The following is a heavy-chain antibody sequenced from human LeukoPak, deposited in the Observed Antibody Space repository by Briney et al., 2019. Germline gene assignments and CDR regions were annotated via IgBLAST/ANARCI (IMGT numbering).Heavy chain of an antibody. D-gene: IGHD3-22*01. Sequence: GGSLRLSCVASGFTFSSYEMNWVRQAPGKGLEWVSYISISGNTIYYADSVKGRFTISRDNAKKSLYLQMNSLRAEDTAIYYCARDNHDSSGYFYDWFDPWGQGTLVTVSS. J-gene: IGHJ5*02. CDR1: GFTFSSYE. CDR3: ARDNHDSSGYFYDWFDP. V-gene: IGHV3-48*03. CDR2: ISISGNTI.